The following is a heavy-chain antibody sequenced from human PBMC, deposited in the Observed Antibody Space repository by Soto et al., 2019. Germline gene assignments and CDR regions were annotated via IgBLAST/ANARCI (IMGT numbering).Heavy chain of an antibody. D-gene: IGHD3-22*01. Sequence: QVQLQQWGAGLLKPSETLSLTCAVYGGSFSGYYWSWIRQPPGKGLECIGEIKHSGSTNYNPSLKSRVTISVDTSKTQFSLELSSVTAADTAVYYCARGRGSSGYYYSNWFDPWGQGTLVTVSS. CDR3: ARGRGSSGYYYSNWFDP. CDR1: GGSFSGYY. CDR2: IKHSGST. V-gene: IGHV4-34*01. J-gene: IGHJ5*02.